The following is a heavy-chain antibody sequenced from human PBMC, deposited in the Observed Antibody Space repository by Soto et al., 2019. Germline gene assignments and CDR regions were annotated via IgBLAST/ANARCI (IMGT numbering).Heavy chain of an antibody. V-gene: IGHV4-31*03. J-gene: IGHJ5*02. CDR1: GGSSSSGSVC. CDR2: IYHGGTT. CDR3: ARARGYCTSTNCYTWFDP. D-gene: IGHD2-2*02. Sequence: PSETLSGTCTVAGGSSSSGSVCWSGIRQHPGEGLEWIGHIYHGGTTYYNPSLRSRLTISVDTSKSQFSLELSSVTAADTAVYYCARARGYCTSTNCYTWFDPWGQGTLVTVSS.